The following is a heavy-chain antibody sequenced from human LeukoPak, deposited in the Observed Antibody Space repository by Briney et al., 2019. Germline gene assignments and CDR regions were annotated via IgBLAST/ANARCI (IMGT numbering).Heavy chain of an antibody. D-gene: IGHD3-10*01. CDR1: GGSISSYY. V-gene: IGHV4-59*01. J-gene: IGHJ5*02. Sequence: SETLSLTCTVSGGSISSYYWSWIRQPPGKGLEWIGDVFYTGSSNYNPSLKSRVTISLDRSNNHFSLRLTSVTAADTAVYYCARAGAWQIDPWGQGTLVTVSS. CDR3: ARAGAWQIDP. CDR2: VFYTGSS.